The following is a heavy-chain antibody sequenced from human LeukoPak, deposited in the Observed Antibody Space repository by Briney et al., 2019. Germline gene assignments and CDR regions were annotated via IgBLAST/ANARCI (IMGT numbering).Heavy chain of an antibody. V-gene: IGHV1-69*13. CDR2: IMPIFGKA. J-gene: IGHJ5*02. CDR3: ARDWGMGPSSSWA. D-gene: IGHD6-13*01. Sequence: SVKVSCKASGGTFSSYAFSWVRQAPGQGLEWMGGIMPIFGKANYAQKFQGRVTITADESTSSAYMELNSLRSEDTAMYYCARDWGMGPSSSWAWGQGTLVTVSS. CDR1: GGTFSSYA.